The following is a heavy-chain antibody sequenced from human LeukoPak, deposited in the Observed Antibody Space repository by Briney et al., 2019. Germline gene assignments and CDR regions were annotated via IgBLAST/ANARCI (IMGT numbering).Heavy chain of an antibody. D-gene: IGHD2-2*02. V-gene: IGHV4-4*07. CDR2: IYTSGST. J-gene: IGHJ6*02. Sequence: ASETLSLTCTVSGGSISSYYWSWIRQPAGKGLEWIGRIYTSGSTNYNPSLKSRVTISVDTSKKQFSLKLRHVTAADTAVYYCARESARYCSSTSCYIRPNYYYYGMDVWGQGATVTVSS. CDR3: ARESARYCSSTSCYIRPNYYYYGMDV. CDR1: GGSISSYY.